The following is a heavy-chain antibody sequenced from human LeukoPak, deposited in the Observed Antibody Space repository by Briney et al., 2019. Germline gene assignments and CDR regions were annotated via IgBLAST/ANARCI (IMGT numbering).Heavy chain of an antibody. Sequence: PSETLSLTCTVSGVSISSYYWSWIRQPPGKGLEWVGYIYYSGSTKYNASPKSRVTISVGTSTNQFSLKLSSMTAADTTVYYCGRAGQQDGPTPLIGYYYMDVWGKGTTVTVSS. J-gene: IGHJ6*03. V-gene: IGHV4-59*01. CDR1: GVSISSYY. D-gene: IGHD1-1*01. CDR3: GRAGQQDGPTPLIGYYYMDV. CDR2: IYYSGST.